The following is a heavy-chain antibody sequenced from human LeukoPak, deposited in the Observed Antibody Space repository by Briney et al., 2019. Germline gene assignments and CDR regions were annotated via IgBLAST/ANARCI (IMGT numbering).Heavy chain of an antibody. J-gene: IGHJ4*02. V-gene: IGHV3-74*01. D-gene: IGHD3-22*01. CDR1: GFTLSSYW. CDR3: ARDLQAYYYDSSGYL. CDR2: INTDASRT. Sequence: GGSLRLSCAASGFTLSSYWMHGVRRARGEGRVGVSRINTDASRTSYAACVTGRFTISRDHAKNTIYLQMTSMRAEDTAVYYCARDLQAYYYDSSGYLWGQGTLVTVSS.